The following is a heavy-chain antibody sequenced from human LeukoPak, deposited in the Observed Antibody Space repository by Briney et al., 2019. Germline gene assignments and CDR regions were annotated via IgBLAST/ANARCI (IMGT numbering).Heavy chain of an antibody. CDR3: ARDTGKQNPYGDYLSPGDWFDP. D-gene: IGHD4-17*01. V-gene: IGHV3-30-3*01. J-gene: IGHJ5*02. Sequence: PGGSLRLSCAASGFSFSSYAMHWVRQAPGKGLKGVAVISYDGSNKYYADSVKGRFTISRDNSKNTLYLQMNSLRAEDTAVYYCARDTGKQNPYGDYLSPGDWFDPWGQGTLVTVSS. CDR1: GFSFSSYA. CDR2: ISYDGSNK.